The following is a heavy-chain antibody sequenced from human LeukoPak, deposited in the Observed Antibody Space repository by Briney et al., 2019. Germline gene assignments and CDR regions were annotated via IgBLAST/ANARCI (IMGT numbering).Heavy chain of an antibody. CDR1: GGSISSYY. CDR3: ARTYYDHISGSYLHFDY. V-gene: IGHV4-59*01. Sequence: SETLSLTCTVSGGSISSYYWSWIRQPPGKGLEWIGYIYYSGSTNYNPSLKSQVTISVDTSKNQFSLKLSSVTAADTAVYYCARTYYDHISGSYLHFDYWGQGTLVTVSS. D-gene: IGHD3-16*02. J-gene: IGHJ4*02. CDR2: IYYSGST.